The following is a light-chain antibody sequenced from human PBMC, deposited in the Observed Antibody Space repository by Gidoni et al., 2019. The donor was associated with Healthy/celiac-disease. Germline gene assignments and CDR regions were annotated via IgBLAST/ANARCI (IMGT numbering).Light chain of an antibody. CDR3: QRSYSTPPGT. CDR2: AAS. V-gene: IGKV1-39*01. CDR1: QSISSY. Sequence: DIQMTQSPSSLSASVGDRVTITCRASQSISSYLNWYQQKPGKAHKLLIYAASSLQSGVPSRFSGSGSGTDFTLTISSLQPEDFATYYCQRSYSTPPGTFGQGTKVEIK. J-gene: IGKJ1*01.